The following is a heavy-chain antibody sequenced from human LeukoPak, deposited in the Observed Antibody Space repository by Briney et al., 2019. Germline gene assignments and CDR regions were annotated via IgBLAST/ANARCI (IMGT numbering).Heavy chain of an antibody. V-gene: IGHV3-48*03. CDR1: GFTFSSYE. CDR2: ISSSGSTI. J-gene: IGHJ6*04. Sequence: GGSLRLSCAASGFTFSSYEMNWVRQAPGKGLEWVSYISSSGSTIYYADSVKGRFTISRDNAKNSLYLQMNSLRAEDTAVYYCARGYCSSTSCYFGYYYYYGMDVWGKGTTVTVSS. CDR3: ARGYCSSTSCYFGYYYYYGMDV. D-gene: IGHD2-2*01.